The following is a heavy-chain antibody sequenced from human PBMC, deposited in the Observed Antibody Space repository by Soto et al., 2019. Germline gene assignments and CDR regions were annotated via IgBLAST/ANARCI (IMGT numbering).Heavy chain of an antibody. CDR2: LIPVFGSA. J-gene: IGHJ6*02. CDR1: GGTFSKDA. CDR3: TRVLGYTFEPVTTSYYAMDV. D-gene: IGHD5-18*01. Sequence: QVQLVQSGAEVKKPGSSVTVSCKTSGGTFSKDAINWVRQAPGQGLEWMGLLIPVFGSAIYAQKFQGRIGITADEYTSTVFMDLSSLRSEDTAVYYCTRVLGYTFEPVTTSYYAMDVWGQGNTGAVSS. V-gene: IGHV1-69*01.